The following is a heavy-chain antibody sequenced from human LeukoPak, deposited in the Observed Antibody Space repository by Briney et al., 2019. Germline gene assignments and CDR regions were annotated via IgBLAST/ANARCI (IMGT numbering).Heavy chain of an antibody. Sequence: SETLSLTCTVSGDSITRYFWSWIRQPAGKGLEWIGRIYNNGNTNYNPSLKSRVTMSLDTSKNQFSLKLKSVTAADTAVYYCARVDGSCSGGSCPSGNWFDPWGQGTLVTVSS. CDR3: ARVDGSCSGGSCPSGNWFDP. V-gene: IGHV4-4*07. D-gene: IGHD2-15*01. CDR1: GDSITRYF. CDR2: IYNNGNT. J-gene: IGHJ5*02.